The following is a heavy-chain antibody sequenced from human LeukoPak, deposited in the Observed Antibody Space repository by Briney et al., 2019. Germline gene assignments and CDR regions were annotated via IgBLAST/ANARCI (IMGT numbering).Heavy chain of an antibody. CDR1: GFTFSSYA. J-gene: IGHJ6*02. Sequence: PGRSLRLSCAASGFTFSSYAMHWVRQAPGKGLEWVAVISYDGSNKYYADSVKGRFTISRDNSKNTLYLQMNSLRAEDTAVYYCARDRIDPYYYGSASFDYYYGMDVWGQGTTVTVSS. CDR2: ISYDGSNK. CDR3: ARDRIDPYYYGSASFDYYYGMDV. D-gene: IGHD3-10*01. V-gene: IGHV3-30-3*01.